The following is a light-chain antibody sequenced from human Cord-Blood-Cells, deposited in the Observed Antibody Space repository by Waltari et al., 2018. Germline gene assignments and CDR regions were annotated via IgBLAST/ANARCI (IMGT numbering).Light chain of an antibody. CDR3: SSYTSSSTVV. CDR1: SSDVGGYNY. V-gene: IGLV2-14*01. J-gene: IGLJ2*01. CDR2: DVS. Sequence: QSALTQPASVSGSPGQSITISCTGTSSDVGGYNYVFWYQKHPGKAPKLMLYDVSNRPSGVSNRFSGSKSGNTASLTISGLQAEDEADYYCSSYTSSSTVVFGGGTKLTVL.